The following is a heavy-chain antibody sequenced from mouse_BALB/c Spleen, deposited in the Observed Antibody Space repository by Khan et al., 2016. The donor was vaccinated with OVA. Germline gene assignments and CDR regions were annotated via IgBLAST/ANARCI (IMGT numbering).Heavy chain of an antibody. CDR1: GFTFSTYG. D-gene: IGHD1-1*01. CDR3: TRLAYYYDSGGFAY. CDR2: VSTGGGYT. J-gene: IGHJ3*01. Sequence: EVELVESGGDLVKPGGSLKLSCAASGFTFSTYGMSWVRQTPDKRLEWVATVSTGGGYTYYPDSVKGRFTISRDNAKNTPYLQMSGLKSEDTAMFYCTRLAYYYDSGGFAYWGQGTLVTVSA. V-gene: IGHV5-6*01.